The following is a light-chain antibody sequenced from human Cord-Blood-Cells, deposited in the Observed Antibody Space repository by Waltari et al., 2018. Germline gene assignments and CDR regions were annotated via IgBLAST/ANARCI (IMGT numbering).Light chain of an antibody. CDR3: QQYYSTPRT. CDR2: WAS. V-gene: IGKV4-1*01. J-gene: IGKJ1*01. Sequence: DIVMTQSPDSLAVFLGERATIHCQSSQSVLYSSNNKNYLAWYQQKPGQPPKLLIYWASTRESGVPDRFSGSGSGTDFTLTISSLQAEDVAVYYCQQYYSTPRTFGQGTKVEIK. CDR1: QSVLYSSNNKNY.